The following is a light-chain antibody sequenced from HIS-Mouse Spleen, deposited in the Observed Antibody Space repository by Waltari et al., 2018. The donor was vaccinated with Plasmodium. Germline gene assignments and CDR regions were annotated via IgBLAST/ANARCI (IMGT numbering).Light chain of an antibody. Sequence: EIVLTQSPGTLSLSPGERATLSCRASQSVSSSYLAWYQQKPGQAPRPLIYGASSRATGIPDRCSGSGSGTDFTLTISRLEPEDFAVYYCQQYGSSGTFGQGTKVEIK. CDR3: QQYGSSGT. CDR2: GAS. CDR1: QSVSSSY. V-gene: IGKV3-20*01. J-gene: IGKJ1*01.